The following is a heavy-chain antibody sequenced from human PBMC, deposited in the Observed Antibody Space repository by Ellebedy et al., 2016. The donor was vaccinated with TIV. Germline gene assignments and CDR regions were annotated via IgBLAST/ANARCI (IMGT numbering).Heavy chain of an antibody. V-gene: IGHV3-23*01. CDR2: ISNSGDTT. CDR3: ASLSLT. Sequence: GESLKISCSASGFPFSCCAMSWVRQTPGQGLEWVSVISNSGDTTYADYVKGRFTISRDNSKDTLFLQMNSRRAEDTGVYYCASLSLTWGQGTLVTVSS. J-gene: IGHJ4*02. CDR1: GFPFSCCA. D-gene: IGHD2-21*02.